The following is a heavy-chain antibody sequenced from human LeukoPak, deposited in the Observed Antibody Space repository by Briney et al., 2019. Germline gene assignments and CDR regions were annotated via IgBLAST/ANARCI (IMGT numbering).Heavy chain of an antibody. CDR3: ALYVSTYYSDTSASIRGASDI. J-gene: IGHJ3*02. Sequence: SETLSLTCAVYGGSFSGYYWSWIRQPPGKGLEWIGEIDHSGSTNYSPSLKSRVTISVDTSKNQFSLRLSSVTAADTAVYYCALYVSTYYSDTSASIRGASDIWGQGTVVTVSS. CDR2: IDHSGST. D-gene: IGHD3-22*01. V-gene: IGHV4-34*01. CDR1: GGSFSGYY.